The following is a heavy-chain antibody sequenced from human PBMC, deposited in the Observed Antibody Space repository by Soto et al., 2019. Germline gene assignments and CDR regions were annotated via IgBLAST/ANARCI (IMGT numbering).Heavy chain of an antibody. V-gene: IGHV4-38-2*01. CDR1: GDSLRRWYY. CDR2: IYHTATT. Sequence: SEALSLAYAGSGDSLRRWYYCASTRRPPGKGLECIGRIYHTATTYYNPSLKSRLTISVDTSRNQFSLKLSSVTAADSAVYYCARTDNVGYYPYFGQGTLVTVS. J-gene: IGHJ4*02. CDR3: ARTDNVGYYPY. D-gene: IGHD3-3*01.